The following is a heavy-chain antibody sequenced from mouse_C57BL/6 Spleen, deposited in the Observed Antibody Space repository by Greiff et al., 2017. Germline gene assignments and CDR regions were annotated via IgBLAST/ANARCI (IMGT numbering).Heavy chain of an antibody. CDR2: IYPGDGDT. V-gene: IGHV1-82*01. Sequence: VKLMESGPELVKPGASVKISCKASGYAFSSSWMNWVKQRPGKGLEWIGRIYPGDGDTNYNGKFKGKATLTADKSSSTAYMQLSSLTSEDSAVYFCARGERGYFDYWGQGTTRTVSS. J-gene: IGHJ2*01. CDR1: GYAFSSSW. CDR3: ARGERGYFDY.